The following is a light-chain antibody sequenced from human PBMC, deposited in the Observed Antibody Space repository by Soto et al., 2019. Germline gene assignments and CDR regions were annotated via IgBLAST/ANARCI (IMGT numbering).Light chain of an antibody. CDR2: DVS. CDR3: QQYDSYSWT. V-gene: IGKV1-5*01. Sequence: GERVTITCRASQSVSNWLAWYQQKPGKAPKLLIYDVSSLESGVPSRFIGRGSGTEFILTISSLQPDDFATYYCQQYDSYSWTFDQGTNLEMK. CDR1: QSVSNW. J-gene: IGKJ1*01.